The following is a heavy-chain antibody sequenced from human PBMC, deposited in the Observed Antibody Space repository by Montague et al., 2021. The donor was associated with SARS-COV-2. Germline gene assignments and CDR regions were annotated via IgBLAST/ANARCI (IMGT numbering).Heavy chain of an antibody. Sequence: SETLSLSCTVSGGSMSDHYWAWVRQPPGKGLEWLAYIYYSGGINSNASLKSRVSMSVDTSKNQCSLKWTSVTAADTAVYYCARAVSVRSAVNWFDPWGQGTLVTVSS. D-gene: IGHD3-10*01. CDR2: IYYSGGI. CDR3: ARAVSVRSAVNWFDP. V-gene: IGHV4-59*11. CDR1: GGSMSDHY. J-gene: IGHJ5*02.